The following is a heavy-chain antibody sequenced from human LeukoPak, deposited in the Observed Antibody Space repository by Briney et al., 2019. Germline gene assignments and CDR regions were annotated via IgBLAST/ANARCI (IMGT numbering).Heavy chain of an antibody. CDR2: LSRGGGTT. Sequence: GGSLRLSCSGTGFNFNMFAIHWVRQAPGKGLEWVSGLSRGGGTTNYADSVKGRFSISRDSSKKMVFLQMNSLKSEDTAVYYCAKEHRIRHCGDGVCTEGYYFDYWGQGTPVTVSS. D-gene: IGHD2-21*01. V-gene: IGHV3-23*01. CDR3: AKEHRIRHCGDGVCTEGYYFDY. CDR1: GFNFNMFA. J-gene: IGHJ4*02.